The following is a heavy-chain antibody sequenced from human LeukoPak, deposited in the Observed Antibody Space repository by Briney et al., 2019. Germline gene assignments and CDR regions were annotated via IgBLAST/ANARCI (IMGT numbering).Heavy chain of an antibody. Sequence: GRPLRLSCAASGFNFSSYGMHWVRQAPGKGLEWVAVISFDGSNKYYADSVKGRFTISRDNLKNTLYLQMNSLRAEDTAVYYCAKGYSSGYYSDAFDVWGHGTMVTVSS. CDR3: AKGYSSGYYSDAFDV. V-gene: IGHV3-30*18. CDR1: GFNFSSYG. D-gene: IGHD3-22*01. CDR2: ISFDGSNK. J-gene: IGHJ3*01.